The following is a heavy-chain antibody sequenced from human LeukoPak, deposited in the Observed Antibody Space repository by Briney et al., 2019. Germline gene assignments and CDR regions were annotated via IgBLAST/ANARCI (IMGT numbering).Heavy chain of an antibody. V-gene: IGHV3-30-3*01. J-gene: IGHJ4*02. Sequence: GGSLRLSCAASGFTFSSYAMHWVRQAPGKGLEWVAVISYDGSNKYYADSVKGRFTISRDNSKNTLDLQMNSLRAEDTAVYYWAGDSPFGTSVNTKGGVFDYWGQGTLVTVSS. CDR2: ISYDGSNK. D-gene: IGHD4-17*01. CDR3: AGDSPFGTSVNTKGGVFDY. CDR1: GFTFSSYA.